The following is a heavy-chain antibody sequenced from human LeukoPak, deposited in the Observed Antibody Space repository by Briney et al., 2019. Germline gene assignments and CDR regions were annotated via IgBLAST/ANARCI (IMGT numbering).Heavy chain of an antibody. V-gene: IGHV3-23*01. J-gene: IGHJ4*02. Sequence: GGSLRLSCAASGFTFSSYSMSWVRQAPGKGLEWVSGISGSGGSTDYADSVKGRFTISRDNAKNTLYLQMNSLRAEDTAVYYCARGGQWNGYFDYWGQGTLVTVSS. CDR3: ARGGQWNGYFDY. CDR2: ISGSGGST. CDR1: GFTFSSYS. D-gene: IGHD3-3*01.